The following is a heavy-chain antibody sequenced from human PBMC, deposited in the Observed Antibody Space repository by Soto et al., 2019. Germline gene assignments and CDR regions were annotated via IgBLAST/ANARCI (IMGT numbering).Heavy chain of an antibody. CDR2: ISGSGDDA. J-gene: IGHJ4*02. Sequence: EVQLLESGGGLVQPGGSLRLSCAASGFTFNNYVMIWVRQAPGKGLQWVSSISGSGDDAYYADAVKGRFTTSRDNSKNTLYLQMKSRATEDTAVYYCATIGGIVGGGGQGALVTVSS. D-gene: IGHD3-22*01. CDR3: ATIGGIVGG. CDR1: GFTFNNYV. V-gene: IGHV3-23*01.